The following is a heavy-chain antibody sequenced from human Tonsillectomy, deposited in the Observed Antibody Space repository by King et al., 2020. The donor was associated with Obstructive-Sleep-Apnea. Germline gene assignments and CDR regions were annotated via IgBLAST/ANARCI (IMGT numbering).Heavy chain of an antibody. D-gene: IGHD6-19*01. CDR2: IRNKAYGATI. CDR1: GFSFGAYA. Sequence: QLVQSGGGLVQPGRSLRLSCTASGFSFGAYAMSWFRLAPGKGLEWVGFIRNKAYGATIEYAASVKGRFTISRDDSNSIGYLQMNSLKTEDTAVYYCSRHSLIVMAGTYYYYGMDVWGQGTTVTVSS. J-gene: IGHJ6*02. CDR3: SRHSLIVMAGTYYYYGMDV. V-gene: IGHV3-49*03.